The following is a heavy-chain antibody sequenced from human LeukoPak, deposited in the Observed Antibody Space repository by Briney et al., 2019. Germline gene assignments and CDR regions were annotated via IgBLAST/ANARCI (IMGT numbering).Heavy chain of an antibody. Sequence: GSLRLSCAASGFTFSSYAMSWIRQPPGKGLEWIGEINHSGSTNYNPSLKSRVTMSVDTSKNQFSLKLSSVTAADTAVYYCARSAYYYYYYYMDVWGKGTTVTVSS. J-gene: IGHJ6*03. CDR2: INHSGST. CDR3: ARSAYYYYYYYMDV. V-gene: IGHV4-34*01. CDR1: GFTFSSYA.